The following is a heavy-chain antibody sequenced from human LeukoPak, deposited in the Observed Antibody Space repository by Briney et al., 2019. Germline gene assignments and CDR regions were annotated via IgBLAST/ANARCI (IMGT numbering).Heavy chain of an antibody. CDR3: AREPWSGTYYFDY. J-gene: IGHJ4*02. V-gene: IGHV4-34*01. Sequence: ASETLSLTCAVYGGSFSGYYWSWIRQPPGKGLEWIGEINHSGSTNYNPSLKSRVTISVDTSKNQFSLKLSSVTAAGTAVYYCAREPWSGTYYFDYWGQGTLVTVSS. CDR2: INHSGST. CDR1: GGSFSGYY. D-gene: IGHD1-14*01.